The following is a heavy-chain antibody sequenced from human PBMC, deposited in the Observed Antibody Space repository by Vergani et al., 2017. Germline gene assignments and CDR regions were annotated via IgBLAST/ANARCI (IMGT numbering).Heavy chain of an antibody. CDR2: ISWNSGSI. J-gene: IGHJ3*02. Sequence: EVQLVESGGGLVQPGRSLRLSCAASGFTFDDYAMHWVRQAPGKGLEWVSGISWNSGSIGYADSVKGRFTISRDNSKNTLYLQMNSLRAEDTAVFYCARGVAPNDQFGVAPPDAFDIWGQGTMVTVSS. CDR3: ARGVAPNDQFGVAPPDAFDI. CDR1: GFTFDDYA. V-gene: IGHV3-9*01. D-gene: IGHD3-3*01.